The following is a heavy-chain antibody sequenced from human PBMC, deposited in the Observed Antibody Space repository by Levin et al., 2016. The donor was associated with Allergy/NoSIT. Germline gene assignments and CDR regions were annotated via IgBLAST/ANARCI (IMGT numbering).Heavy chain of an antibody. Sequence: WIRQPPGKGLEWVAVISYDGSNKYYADSVKGRFTISRDNSKNTLYLQMNSLRAEDTAVYYCANLDYGDSGDYWGQGTLVTVSS. J-gene: IGHJ4*02. CDR3: ANLDYGDSGDY. CDR2: ISYDGSNK. D-gene: IGHD4-17*01. V-gene: IGHV3-30*04.